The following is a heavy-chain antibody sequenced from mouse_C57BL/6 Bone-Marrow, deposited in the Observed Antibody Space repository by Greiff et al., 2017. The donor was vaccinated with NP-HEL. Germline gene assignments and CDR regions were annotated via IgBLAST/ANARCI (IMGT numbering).Heavy chain of an antibody. Sequence: QVHVKQSGAELVRPGASVKLSCKASGYTFTDYYINWVKQRPGQGLEWIARIYPGSGNTYYNEKFKGKATLTAEKSSSTAYMQLSSLTSEDSAVYFCARGDKPGDYWGQGTTLTVSS. J-gene: IGHJ2*01. CDR1: GYTFTDYY. CDR2: IYPGSGNT. D-gene: IGHD4-1*01. CDR3: ARGDKPGDY. V-gene: IGHV1-76*01.